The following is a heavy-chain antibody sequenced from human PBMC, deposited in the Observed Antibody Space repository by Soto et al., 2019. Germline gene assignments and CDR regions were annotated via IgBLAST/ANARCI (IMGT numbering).Heavy chain of an antibody. D-gene: IGHD3-10*01. V-gene: IGHV3-30*18. CDR2: ISYDGSNK. CDR1: GFTFSSYG. CDR3: AKTGGFGELLSWFDP. J-gene: IGHJ5*02. Sequence: GGSLRLSCAASGFTFSSYGMHWVRQAPGKGLEWVAVISYDGSNKYYADSVKGRFTISRDNSKNTLYLQMNSLRAEDTAVYYCAKTGGFGELLSWFDPWGQGTLVTVSS.